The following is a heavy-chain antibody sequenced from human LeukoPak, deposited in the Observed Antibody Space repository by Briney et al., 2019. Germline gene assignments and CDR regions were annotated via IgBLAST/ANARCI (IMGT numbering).Heavy chain of an antibody. CDR2: IYYSGST. D-gene: IGHD4-23*01. Sequence: SETLSLTCTVSGDSISSSSYYWAWIRQPPGKGPEWIGSIYYSGSTYYNPSLKSRVTISVDTSKNQFSLKLSSVTAADTAVYYCARSYVGMDIWGQGTMVTVSS. CDR3: ARSYVGMDI. V-gene: IGHV4-39*01. CDR1: GDSISSSSYY. J-gene: IGHJ3*02.